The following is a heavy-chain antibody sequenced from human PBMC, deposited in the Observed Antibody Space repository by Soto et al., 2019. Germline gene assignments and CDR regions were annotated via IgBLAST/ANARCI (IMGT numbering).Heavy chain of an antibody. CDR1: GGSISSSSYY. CDR3: ARGPRGYVYYHGMDV. J-gene: IGHJ6*02. Sequence: SETLSLTCTVSGGSISSSSYYWGWIRQSAGKGLEWIGRIDTSGTTNYNPSLKSRVTMSVDAPKNHFSLNLSSVTAADTAVYYCARGPRGYVYYHGMDVWGQGTTLTVSS. D-gene: IGHD3-10*01. V-gene: IGHV4-61*02. CDR2: IDTSGTT.